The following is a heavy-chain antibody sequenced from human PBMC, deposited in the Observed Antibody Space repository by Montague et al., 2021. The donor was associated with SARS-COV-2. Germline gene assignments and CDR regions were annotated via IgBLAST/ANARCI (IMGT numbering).Heavy chain of an antibody. CDR1: GFTFSSYE. J-gene: IGHJ4*02. CDR2: ISSSGSTI. CDR3: ARGALWVVVVITAPLNFDY. D-gene: IGHD3-22*01. Sequence: SLRLSCAASGFTFSSYEMNWVRQAPGKGLEWVSYISSSGSTIYYADSVKGRFTISRDNAKNPLYLQMNSLRAEDTAVYYCARGALWVVVVITAPLNFDYWGQGTLVTVSS. V-gene: IGHV3-48*03.